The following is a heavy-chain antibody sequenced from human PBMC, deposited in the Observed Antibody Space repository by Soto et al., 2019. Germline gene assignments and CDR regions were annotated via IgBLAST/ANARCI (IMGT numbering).Heavy chain of an antibody. CDR3: ASVRYSDFSSGYYNGGSKFDS. V-gene: IGHV1-2*02. D-gene: IGHD3-3*01. J-gene: IGHJ3*02. Sequence: ASVKVSCKASGYTFTGYYMHWVRQAPGQGLEWMGWINPNSGGTNYAQKFQGRVTMTRDTSISTAYMELSRLRSDDTAVYCCASVRYSDFSSGYYNGGSKFDSWGQGIMFTVAS. CDR1: GYTFTGYY. CDR2: INPNSGGT.